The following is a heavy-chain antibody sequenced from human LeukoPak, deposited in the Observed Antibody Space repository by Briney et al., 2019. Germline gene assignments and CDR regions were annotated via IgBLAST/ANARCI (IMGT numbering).Heavy chain of an antibody. J-gene: IGHJ5*02. CDR1: GYTFTGYY. CDR3: ARDRYYYSSNWFDP. V-gene: IGHV1-2*02. CDR2: INPNSGGT. Sequence: ASVKVSCKASGYTFTGYYMHWVRQAPGQGLEWMGWINPNSGGTNYAQKFQGRVTMTRDTSISTAYMELSRLRSDDTAVYYCARDRYYYSSNWFDPWGQGTLVTVSS. D-gene: IGHD3-22*01.